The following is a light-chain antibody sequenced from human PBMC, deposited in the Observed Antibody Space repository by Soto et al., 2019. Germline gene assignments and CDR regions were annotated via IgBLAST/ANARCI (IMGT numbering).Light chain of an antibody. V-gene: IGKV3-20*01. CDR3: QQYGSSPRT. CDR1: QSVSSY. Sequence: EIALTQSPGTLSLSPGERATLSCRASQSVSSYLAWYQQKPGQAPRLLICGASSRATGIPDRFSGSGSGTDFTLTISRLEPEDFAVYYCQQYGSSPRTFGQGTKVEIK. CDR2: GAS. J-gene: IGKJ1*01.